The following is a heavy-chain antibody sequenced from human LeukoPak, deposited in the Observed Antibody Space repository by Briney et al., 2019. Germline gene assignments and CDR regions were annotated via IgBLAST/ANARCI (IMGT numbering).Heavy chain of an antibody. J-gene: IGHJ4*02. Sequence: SESLSLTAAVYAGSFNGNYWGWIRPPPGKGLEWSGEINHGGSTNSHPSLKSRVTISVDTSKIQFSLKLSSVTAADTAVYSCASGGGAMDYWVRGTLVTLS. CDR2: INHGGST. CDR1: AGSFNGNY. V-gene: IGHV4-34*01. CDR3: ASGGGAMDY. D-gene: IGHD1-26*01.